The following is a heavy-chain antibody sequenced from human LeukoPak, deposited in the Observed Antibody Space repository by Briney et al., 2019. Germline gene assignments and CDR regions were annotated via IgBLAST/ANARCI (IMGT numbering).Heavy chain of an antibody. J-gene: IGHJ4*02. CDR3: ARDRAWNYFDY. CDR1: GFTFSRHG. Sequence: QPGRSLRLSCAPSGFTFSRHGMHWVRQAPGKGLEWVAITSNDGSRKYYAHSVEGRFTISRDNSKNTLYLQMDSLRAEDTAVYYCARDRAWNYFDYWGQGTLVTVSS. V-gene: IGHV3-30*03. CDR2: TSNDGSRK. D-gene: IGHD3-3*01.